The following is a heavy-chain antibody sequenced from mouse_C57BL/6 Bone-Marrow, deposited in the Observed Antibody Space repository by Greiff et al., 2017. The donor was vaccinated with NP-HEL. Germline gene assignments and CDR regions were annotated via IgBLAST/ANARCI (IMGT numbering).Heavy chain of an antibody. CDR3: ASSYYSNSAWFAY. CDR2: IYPGNSDT. CDR1: GYTFTSYW. Sequence: EVKLMESGTVLARPGASVKMSCKTSGYTFTSYWMHWVKQRPGQGLEWIGAIYPGNSDTSYNQKFKSKATLTVDKSSSTAYMQLSSLTSEDSAVYYCASSYYSNSAWFAYWGQGTLVTVSA. V-gene: IGHV1-5*01. J-gene: IGHJ3*01. D-gene: IGHD2-5*01.